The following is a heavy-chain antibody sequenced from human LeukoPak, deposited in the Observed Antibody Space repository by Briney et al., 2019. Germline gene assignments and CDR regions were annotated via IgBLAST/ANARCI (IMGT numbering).Heavy chain of an antibody. J-gene: IGHJ3*02. V-gene: IGHV1-46*01. CDR1: GYTFTSYY. CDR2: INPSGGST. Sequence: GASVKVSCKASGYTFTSYYMHWVRQAPGQGLEWMGIINPSGGSTSYAQKFQGRVTITRNTSISTAYMELSSLRSEDTAVYYCARSSIKYCSGGSCYAFDIWGQGTMVTVSS. D-gene: IGHD2-15*01. CDR3: ARSSIKYCSGGSCYAFDI.